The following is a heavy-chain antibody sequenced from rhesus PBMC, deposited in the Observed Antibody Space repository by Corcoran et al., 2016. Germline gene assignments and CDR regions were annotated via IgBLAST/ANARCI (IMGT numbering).Heavy chain of an antibody. CDR1: GGSISSSY. Sequence: QLQLQESGPGLVKPSETLSVTCAVSGGSISSSYWSWIRQAPGKGLEWIGYIYGSGSSTNYHPSLKSRVTLSVDTSKNQLSLKLSSVTAADTAVYYCAGAGAAAGPDYFDYWGQGVLVTVSS. D-gene: IGHD6S26*01. CDR3: AGAGAAAGPDYFDY. V-gene: IGHV4-169*02. J-gene: IGHJ4*01. CDR2: IYGSGSST.